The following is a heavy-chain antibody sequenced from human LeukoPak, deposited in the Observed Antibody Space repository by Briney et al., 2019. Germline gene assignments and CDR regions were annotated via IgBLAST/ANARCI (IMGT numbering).Heavy chain of an antibody. CDR1: GFSLSVYW. D-gene: IGHD3-22*01. CDR3: ARDWGAYYHFFDY. CDR2: IKQDGSER. J-gene: IGHJ4*02. V-gene: IGHV3-7*01. Sequence: GGSLRLSCEASGFSLSVYWMSWVRQAPGKGLEWVGNIKQDGSERNYVDSVKGRFTISRDNAKKSLYLQINSLRAEDTAVYYCARDWGAYYHFFDYWGQGTLVTVSS.